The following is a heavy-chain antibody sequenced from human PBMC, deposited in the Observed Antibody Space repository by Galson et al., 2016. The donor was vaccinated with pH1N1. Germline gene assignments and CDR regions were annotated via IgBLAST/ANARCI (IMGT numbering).Heavy chain of an antibody. CDR2: IYYTGNT. Sequence: ETLSLTCVVSGGPLTPSDSYWGWIRQPPGKGLDWFTAIYYTGNTSYNPSLKSRVSISVDTQKNQFSLNVTSVTAADTAIYYGARSYYGEYIDFWGQGILVTVSS. J-gene: IGHJ4*02. V-gene: IGHV4-39*07. D-gene: IGHD3-22*01. CDR1: GGPLTPSDSY. CDR3: ARSYYGEYIDF.